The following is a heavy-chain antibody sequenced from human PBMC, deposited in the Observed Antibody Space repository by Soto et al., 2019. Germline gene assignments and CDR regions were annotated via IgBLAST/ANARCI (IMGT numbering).Heavy chain of an antibody. CDR3: ARDQSWHDLVWRFDP. J-gene: IGHJ5*02. CDR2: INPSGGST. V-gene: IGHV1-46*03. D-gene: IGHD1-1*01. CDR1: GYTFTSYY. Sequence: GASVKVSCKASGYTFTSYYMHWVRQAPGQGLEWMGIINPSGGSTSYAQKFQGRVTMTRDTSTSTVYMELNSLTSEDTAVYYCARDQSWHDLVWRFDPWGQGTLVTVSS.